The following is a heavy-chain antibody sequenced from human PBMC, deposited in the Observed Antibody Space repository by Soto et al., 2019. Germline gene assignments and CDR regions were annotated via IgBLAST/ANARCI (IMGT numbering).Heavy chain of an antibody. Sequence: SETLSLTCTVSGGSISSSSYYWGWIRQPPGKGLEWIGSIYYSGSTYYNPSLKSRVTISVDTSKNQFSLKLSSVTAADTAVYYCASLEWFGELSNYWGQGALVTVSS. J-gene: IGHJ4*02. CDR3: ASLEWFGELSNY. V-gene: IGHV4-39*01. D-gene: IGHD3-10*01. CDR2: IYYSGST. CDR1: GGSISSSSYY.